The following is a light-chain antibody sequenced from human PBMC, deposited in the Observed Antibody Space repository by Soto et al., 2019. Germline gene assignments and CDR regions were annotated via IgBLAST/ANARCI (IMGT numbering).Light chain of an antibody. CDR3: QQFGVSPT. CDR1: QTITPTF. J-gene: IGKJ4*01. CDR2: GAS. V-gene: IGKV3-20*01. Sequence: EIVLTQSPGTLSLSPGERATLSCRASQTITPTFLAWYQQKPGQAPRLLIYGASSRATDIPDRFSGSGSGTDFNLTISKLETEDFAVYYCQQFGVSPTFGGGTKVDIX.